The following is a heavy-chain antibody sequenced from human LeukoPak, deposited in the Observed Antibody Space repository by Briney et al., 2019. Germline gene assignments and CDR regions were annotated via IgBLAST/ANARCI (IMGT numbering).Heavy chain of an antibody. J-gene: IGHJ6*03. CDR3: ATAQGYCSSTSCYAPGYYYYYMDV. D-gene: IGHD2-2*01. V-gene: IGHV1-2*02. CDR1: GYTFTSYD. Sequence: ASVKVSCKASGYTFTSYDINWVRQATGQGLEWMGWINPNSGGTNYAQKFQGRVTMTRDTSISTAYMELSRLRSDDTAVYYCATAQGYCSSTSCYAPGYYYYYMDVWGKGTTVTVSS. CDR2: INPNSGGT.